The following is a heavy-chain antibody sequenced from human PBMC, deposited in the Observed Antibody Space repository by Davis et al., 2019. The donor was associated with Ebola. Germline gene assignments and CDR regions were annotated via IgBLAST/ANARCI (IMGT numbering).Heavy chain of an antibody. Sequence: GESLKISCAASGFTFSSYGMHWVRQAPGKGLEWVAVISYDGSNKYYADSVKGRFTISRDNSKNTLYLQMNSLRAEDTAVYYCARDLLERRRSLGMDVWGQGTTVTVSS. D-gene: IGHD1-1*01. CDR3: ARDLLERRRSLGMDV. J-gene: IGHJ6*02. CDR2: ISYDGSNK. V-gene: IGHV3-30*19. CDR1: GFTFSSYG.